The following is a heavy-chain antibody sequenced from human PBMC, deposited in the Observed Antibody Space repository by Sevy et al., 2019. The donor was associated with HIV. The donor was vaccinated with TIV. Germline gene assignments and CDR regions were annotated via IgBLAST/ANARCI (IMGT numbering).Heavy chain of an antibody. Sequence: GGSLRLSCAASGFTFSSYWMSWVRQAPGKGLEWVANIKQDGSEKYYVDSVKGRFTISRDNAKNSLHLQMNSLRAEDTAVYYCARYDYYDSSGPEKTDAFDIWGQGTMVTVSS. D-gene: IGHD3-22*01. CDR1: GFTFSSYW. CDR3: ARYDYYDSSGPEKTDAFDI. J-gene: IGHJ3*02. V-gene: IGHV3-7*01. CDR2: IKQDGSEK.